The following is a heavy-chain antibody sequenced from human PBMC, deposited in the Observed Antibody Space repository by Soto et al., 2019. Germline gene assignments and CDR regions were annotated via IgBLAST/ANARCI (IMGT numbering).Heavy chain of an antibody. CDR1: GFTFSSYA. V-gene: IGHV3-23*01. CDR3: AKDYGDFWDPLDY. Sequence: GGSLRLSCAASGFTFSSYAMSWVRQAPGKGLEWVSGITGSGDKRYYADSVKGRFTISRDNSKNTLYLQMNSLRVEDTAVFYCAKDYGDFWDPLDYWGQGTLVTVSS. D-gene: IGHD4-17*01. CDR2: ITGSGDKR. J-gene: IGHJ4*02.